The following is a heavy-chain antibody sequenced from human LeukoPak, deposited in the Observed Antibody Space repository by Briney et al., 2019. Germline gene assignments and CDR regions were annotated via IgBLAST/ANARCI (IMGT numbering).Heavy chain of an antibody. J-gene: IGHJ5*02. D-gene: IGHD3-10*01. Sequence: ASVKVSCKASGGTFSSYAISWVRQAPGQGLEWMGGIIPIFGTANYAQKFQGRVTITADESTSTAYMELSSLRSEDTAVYYCARTTYYYGSGSHFDPWGQGTLVTVSS. V-gene: IGHV1-69*13. CDR1: GGTFSSYA. CDR2: IIPIFGTA. CDR3: ARTTYYYGSGSHFDP.